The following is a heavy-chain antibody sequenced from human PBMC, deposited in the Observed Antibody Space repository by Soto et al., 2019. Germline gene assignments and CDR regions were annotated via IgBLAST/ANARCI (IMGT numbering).Heavy chain of an antibody. D-gene: IGHD3-10*01. V-gene: IGHV3-30*18. CDR2: ISYDGSDK. Sequence: GGSLRLSCAASGFTFNTYGMHWVRQAPGKGLEWVAVISYDGSDKYYADSVKGRFTISRDNSKNTLYLQMNSLRAEDTAVYYCAKVGGSGSYHNYFDYWGQGTLVTVSS. CDR3: AKVGGSGSYHNYFDY. J-gene: IGHJ4*02. CDR1: GFTFNTYG.